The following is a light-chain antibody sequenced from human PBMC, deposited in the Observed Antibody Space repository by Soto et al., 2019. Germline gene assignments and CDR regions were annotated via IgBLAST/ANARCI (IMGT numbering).Light chain of an antibody. CDR1: QSVRSY. Sequence: EIVLTQSPATLSLSPGERATLSCRASQSVRSYLAWYRQKPGQAPRLLIYDASNRATGIPARFSGSGSGTDFTLTISRVEPEDFAVFYCQHYGSSPLTFGGGTKV. CDR2: DAS. J-gene: IGKJ4*01. CDR3: QHYGSSPLT. V-gene: IGKV3-11*01.